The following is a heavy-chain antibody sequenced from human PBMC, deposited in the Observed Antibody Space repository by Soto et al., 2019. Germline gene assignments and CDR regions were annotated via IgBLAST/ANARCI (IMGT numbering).Heavy chain of an antibody. Sequence: QVQLVESGGGVVQPGRSLRLSCIASGLIFRTQGMHWVRQAPGKGLEWVAVIYNDGNRKYYADSVKGRFTISRDNSKNTLYLQMDSLRVEDTAMYYCSRTPSGVDIGSTANWGQGTLVTVSS. J-gene: IGHJ4*02. CDR1: GLIFRTQG. D-gene: IGHD5-12*01. CDR3: SRTPSGVDIGSTAN. V-gene: IGHV3-33*01. CDR2: IYNDGNRK.